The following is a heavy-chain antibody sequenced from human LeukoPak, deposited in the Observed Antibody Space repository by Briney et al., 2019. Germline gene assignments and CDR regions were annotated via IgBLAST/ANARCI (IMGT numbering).Heavy chain of an antibody. J-gene: IGHJ5*02. CDR3: AKDGVTSAMGATRFDH. CDR2: IGSDNKP. V-gene: IGHV3-23*01. D-gene: IGHD1-26*01. CDR1: GFTFSAYA. Sequence: GGSLRLSCEASGFTFSAYAMTWVRQAPGQGLEWVSSIGSDNKPHYSESVKGRFAISRDNSKSMLFLQLNSLRAEDTAVYYCAKDGVTSAMGATRFDHWGQGTLVTVSS.